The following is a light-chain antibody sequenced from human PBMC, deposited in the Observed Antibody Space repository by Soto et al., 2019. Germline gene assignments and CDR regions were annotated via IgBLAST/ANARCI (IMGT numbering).Light chain of an antibody. CDR2: DAS. CDR1: HSVNSH. Sequence: MMMAQSPATLSVSPGERVTLSCGTSHSVNSHVAWYQQKPGQAPRLLIYDASNRATGIPARFSGSGSGTDFTLTISSLEPEDFAVYYCQQRSNWHRLTFGGGTKVDI. J-gene: IGKJ4*01. V-gene: IGKV3D-11*02. CDR3: QQRSNWHRLT.